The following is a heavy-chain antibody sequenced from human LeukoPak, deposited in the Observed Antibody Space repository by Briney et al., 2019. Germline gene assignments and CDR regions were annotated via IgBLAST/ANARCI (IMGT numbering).Heavy chain of an antibody. CDR1: GFTVSSNY. J-gene: IGHJ4*02. D-gene: IGHD5-12*01. CDR3: ARAPRYSGYDGYFDY. CDR2: IYSGGST. V-gene: IGHV3-53*01. Sequence: GGSLRLSCAASGFTVSSNYMSWVRQAPGKGLEWVSVIYSGGSTYYADSVKGRFTISRDNSKNTLYLQMNSLRAEDTAVYYCARAPRYSGYDGYFDYWGQGTLVTVSS.